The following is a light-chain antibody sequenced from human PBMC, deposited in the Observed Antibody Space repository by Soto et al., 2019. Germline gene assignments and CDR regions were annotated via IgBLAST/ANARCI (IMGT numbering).Light chain of an antibody. CDR3: QQYGSSPGT. CDR1: HSVTSSY. V-gene: IGKV3-20*01. Sequence: EIVLTQSPGTLSLSPGERATLSCRASHSVTSSYLAWYQHKPGQAPRLLIYGASTRATGTPDRFSGSGSGTDFTLTISRLEPEDFAVYYCQQYGSSPGTFGGGTKVDIK. J-gene: IGKJ4*01. CDR2: GAS.